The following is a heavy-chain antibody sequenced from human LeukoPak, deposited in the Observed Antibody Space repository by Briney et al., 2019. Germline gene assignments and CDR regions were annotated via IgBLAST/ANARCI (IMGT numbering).Heavy chain of an antibody. CDR1: GGSISRSSYY. CDR2: IYYSGST. D-gene: IGHD4-17*01. CDR3: ARRKPYGDSDQFDY. Sequence: SETLSLTCTVSGGSISRSSYYCGWIRQPPGKGLEWFGSIYYSGSTYYNPSLKSRVTISVDTSKNQFSLKLSSVTAADTAVYYCARRKPYGDSDQFDYWGQGTLVTVSS. J-gene: IGHJ4*02. V-gene: IGHV4-39*01.